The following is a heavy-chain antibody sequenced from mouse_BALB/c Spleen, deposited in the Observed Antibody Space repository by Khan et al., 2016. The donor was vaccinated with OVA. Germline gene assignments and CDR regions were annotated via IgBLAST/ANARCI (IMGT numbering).Heavy chain of an antibody. CDR2: INPSDGGT. D-gene: IGHD1-1*02. CDR3: SRSGWAAFAY. Sequence: QVQLQQSGAELVKPGASVKLSCRASGYTFTSYYIYWVKQRPGQGLEWIGGINPSDGGTDCNEKFKNKATLTVDKSSSTAYMQLNSLTSEDSAVYYCSRSGWAAFAYWGQGTLVTVSA. J-gene: IGHJ3*01. CDR1: GYTFTSYY. V-gene: IGHV1S81*02.